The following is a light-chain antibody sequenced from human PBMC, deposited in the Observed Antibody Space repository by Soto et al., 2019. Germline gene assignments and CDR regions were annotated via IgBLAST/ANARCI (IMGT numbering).Light chain of an antibody. Sequence: QSALTQPASVSGSPGQSITISCTGTSSDIGGYNYVSWYQQHPGKAPKLMIYEVTNRPSGVSNRFSGAKSGNTASLTISGLQAEDEAEYYCSSYTSSFTPYVFGTGTKVTVL. CDR3: SSYTSSFTPYV. V-gene: IGLV2-14*01. CDR1: SSDIGGYNY. J-gene: IGLJ1*01. CDR2: EVT.